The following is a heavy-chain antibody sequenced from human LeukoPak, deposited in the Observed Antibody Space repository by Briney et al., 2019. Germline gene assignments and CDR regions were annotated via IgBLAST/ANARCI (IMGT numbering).Heavy chain of an antibody. CDR2: VFNSGST. J-gene: IGHJ4*02. Sequence: PSETLSLTCIVTGGSISSGYWWSWVRQPPGKGLEWIGEVFNSGSTNYNPSLKSRVTISIDNSRNQFSLKLDSVTATDTAIYYCARNAYYSADFWGLGTLVTVSS. CDR3: ARNAYYSADF. D-gene: IGHD2/OR15-2a*01. CDR1: GGSISSGYW. V-gene: IGHV4-4*02.